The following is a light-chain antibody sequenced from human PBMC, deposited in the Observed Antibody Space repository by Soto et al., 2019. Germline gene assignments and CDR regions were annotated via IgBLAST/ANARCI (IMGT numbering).Light chain of an antibody. CDR3: QQGDSLPR. V-gene: IGKV1-12*01. J-gene: IGKJ4*01. CDR2: AAP. Sequence: DIQMTQSPSSVSASVGDRVTITCRASQGISNWLAWYQQKPGKAPELLIYAAPSLQSGVPSRFSGSGYGTDFTLTISSLQPEDFATYYCQQGDSLPRFGGGTKVDIK. CDR1: QGISNW.